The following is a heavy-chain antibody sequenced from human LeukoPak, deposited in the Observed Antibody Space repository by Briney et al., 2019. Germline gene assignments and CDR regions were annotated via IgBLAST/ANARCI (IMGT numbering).Heavy chain of an antibody. CDR3: STSMVRGPRPVIPPNYVMDV. V-gene: IGHV1-24*01. Sequence: ASVKVSCKVSGYTLTELSMHWVRQAPGKGLEWMGGFDPEDGETIYAQKFQGRVTMTEDTSTDTAYMELSSLRSEDTAVYYCSTSMVRGPRPVIPPNYVMDVWGQGTTVTVSS. CDR2: FDPEDGET. J-gene: IGHJ6*02. CDR1: GYTLTELS. D-gene: IGHD3-10*01.